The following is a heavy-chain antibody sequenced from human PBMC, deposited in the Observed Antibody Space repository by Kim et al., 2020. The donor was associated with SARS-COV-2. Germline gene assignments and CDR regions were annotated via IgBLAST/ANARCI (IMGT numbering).Heavy chain of an antibody. CDR3: ASGDGGFTTYWYFGL. CDR2: IIPILGIA. D-gene: IGHD4-17*01. CDR1: GGTFSSYA. Sequence: SVKVSCKASGGTFSSYAISWVRQAPGQGLEWMGRIIPILGIANYAQQFQGRVTITADKSTSTAYMELSSLRSADTAVYYCASGDGGFTTYWYFGLWGRG. J-gene: IGHJ2*01. V-gene: IGHV1-69*04.